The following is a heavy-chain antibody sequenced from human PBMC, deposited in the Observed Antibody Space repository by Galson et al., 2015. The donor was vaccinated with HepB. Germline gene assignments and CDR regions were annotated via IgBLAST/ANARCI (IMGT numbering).Heavy chain of an antibody. Sequence: SLRLSCAASGFTFSSYGMNWVRQAPGKGLEWVSYIGSSGSTIFYRDSVKGRFTISRDNAKNSLYLHMNSLRAEDTAVYYCARVGEIAVAGSFDYWGQGTLVTVSS. V-gene: IGHV3-48*03. D-gene: IGHD6-19*01. CDR2: IGSSGSTI. CDR1: GFTFSSYG. J-gene: IGHJ4*02. CDR3: ARVGEIAVAGSFDY.